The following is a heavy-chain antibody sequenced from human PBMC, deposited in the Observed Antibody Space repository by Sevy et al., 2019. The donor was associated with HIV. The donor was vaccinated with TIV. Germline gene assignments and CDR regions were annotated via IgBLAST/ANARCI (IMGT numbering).Heavy chain of an antibody. CDR3: AREGCSIPHDY. J-gene: IGHJ4*02. V-gene: IGHV3-23*01. D-gene: IGHD2-2*02. Sequence: WGSLRLSCAASGFTFSSYAMSWVRQAPGKGLEWVSTFSFGCGKINYADSVKGRFTISRDNSKNTLYLQMHSLRAEDTAVYYCAREGCSIPHDYWGQGTLVTVSS. CDR1: GFTFSSYA. CDR2: FSFGCGKI.